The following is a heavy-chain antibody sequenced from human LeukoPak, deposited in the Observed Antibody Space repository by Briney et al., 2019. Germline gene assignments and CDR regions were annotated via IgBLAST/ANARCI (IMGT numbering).Heavy chain of an antibody. CDR3: ARDGAAAGGDAWAFDI. D-gene: IGHD6-13*01. V-gene: IGHV3-21*01. CDR2: ISSSSSYI. CDR1: GFTFSNAY. J-gene: IGHJ3*02. Sequence: GGSLRLSCAASGFTFSNAYMNWVRQAPGKGLEWVSSISSSSSYIYHADSVKGRFTISRDNAKNSMYLQMNSLRAEDTAVYYCARDGAAAGGDAWAFDIWGQGTMVTVSS.